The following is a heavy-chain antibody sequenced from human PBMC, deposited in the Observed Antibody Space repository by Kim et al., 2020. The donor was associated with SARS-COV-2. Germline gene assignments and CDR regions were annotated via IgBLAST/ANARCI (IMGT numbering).Heavy chain of an antibody. V-gene: IGHV3-23*01. CDR3: AGGIVVVPAAIRSDRTYDYYGRDV. CDR1: GFTFSSYA. J-gene: IGHJ6*02. D-gene: IGHD2-2*01. CDR2: ISGSGGST. Sequence: GGSLRLSCAASGFTFSSYAMSWVRQAPGKGLEWVSAISGSGGSTYYADSVKVRFTISRDNSKNTQYLQMNSLRAEDTAVYYCAGGIVVVPAAIRSDRTYDYYGRDVGGQGTAVTVSS.